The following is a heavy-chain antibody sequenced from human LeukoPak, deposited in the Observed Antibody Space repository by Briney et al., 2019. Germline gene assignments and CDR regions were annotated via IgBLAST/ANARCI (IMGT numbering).Heavy chain of an antibody. J-gene: IGHJ4*02. D-gene: IGHD2-21*02. CDR1: GGSISSSNW. Sequence: SETLSLTCAVSGGSISSSNWWSWVRQPPGKGLEWIGEIYHSGSTNYNPSLKSRVTISVDKSKNQFSLKLSSVTAADTAVYYCARDLDELCGGDCSADYWGQGTLVTVSS. CDR3: ARDLDELCGGDCSADY. CDR2: IYHSGST. V-gene: IGHV4-4*02.